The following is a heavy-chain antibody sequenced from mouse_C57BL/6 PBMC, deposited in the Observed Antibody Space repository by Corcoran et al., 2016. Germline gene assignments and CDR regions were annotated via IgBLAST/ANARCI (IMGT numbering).Heavy chain of an antibody. CDR2: INPNNGGT. Sequence: EVQLQQSGPELVKPGASVKIPCKASGYTFTDYNMDWVKQSHGKSLEWIGDINPNNGGTIYNQKFKGKATLTVDKSSSTAYMELRSLTSEDTAVYYCARSGSDYGSSYDWYFDVWGTGTTVTVSS. D-gene: IGHD1-1*01. CDR1: GYTFTDYN. V-gene: IGHV1-18*01. J-gene: IGHJ1*03. CDR3: ARSGSDYGSSYDWYFDV.